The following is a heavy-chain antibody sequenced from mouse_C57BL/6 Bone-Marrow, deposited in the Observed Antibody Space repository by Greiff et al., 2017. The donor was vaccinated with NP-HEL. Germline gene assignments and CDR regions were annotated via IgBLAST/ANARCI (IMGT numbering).Heavy chain of an antibody. Sequence: EVKLMESGGDLVKPGGSLKLSCAASGFTFSSYGMSWVRQTPDKRLAWVATISSGGSYTYYPDSVKGRSTISRDNAKNTLYLQMSSLKSEDTAMYYCARLYYDYGDWYFDVWGTGTTGTVSS. CDR3: ARLYYDYGDWYFDV. CDR1: GFTFSSYG. D-gene: IGHD2-4*01. CDR2: ISSGGSYT. V-gene: IGHV5-6*01. J-gene: IGHJ1*03.